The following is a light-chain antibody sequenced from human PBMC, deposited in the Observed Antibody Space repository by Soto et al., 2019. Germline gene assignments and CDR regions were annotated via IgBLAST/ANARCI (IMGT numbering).Light chain of an antibody. CDR2: DVS. V-gene: IGKV1-5*01. CDR3: QQRSNWPPGIT. CDR1: QRISYW. Sequence: GDRVTITCRASQRISYWLAWYQQKPGKAPKYLIYDVSTLESGVPSRFSGSGSGTEFTLTISSLQPDDSAVYYCQQRSNWPPGITFGQGTRLEI. J-gene: IGKJ5*01.